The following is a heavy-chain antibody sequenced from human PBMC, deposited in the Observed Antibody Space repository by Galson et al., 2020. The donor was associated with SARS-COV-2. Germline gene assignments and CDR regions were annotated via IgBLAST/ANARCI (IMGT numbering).Heavy chain of an antibody. J-gene: IGHJ5*02. V-gene: IGHV4-59*01. D-gene: IGHD5-12*01. CDR1: GDSFSNYF. Sequence: PSETLSLTCAVSGDSFSNYFWSWIRQPPGRTLEWIGFISGEVTNYNPYLKSRVTISMDTANKQFSLKIDSVTAADTATYFCARDALGYGRPRPRSWVYNWIDTWGQGTQVTV. CDR2: ISGEVT. CDR3: ARDALGYGRPRPRSWVYNWIDT.